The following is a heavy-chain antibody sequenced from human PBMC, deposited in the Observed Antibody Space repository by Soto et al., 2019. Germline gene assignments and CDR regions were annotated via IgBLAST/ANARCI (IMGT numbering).Heavy chain of an antibody. Sequence: GGSLRLSCVASGFTFSDYYMSWIRQAPGKGLEWLSYISSGSTYTRYADSVKGRFTISRDNAKNSLYLQMNSLRPEDTAVYYCARVFPHCSGGSCSDHHKNWGQGTLVTVSS. CDR1: GFTFSDYY. D-gene: IGHD2-15*01. CDR3: ARVFPHCSGGSCSDHHKN. V-gene: IGHV3-11*05. J-gene: IGHJ4*02. CDR2: ISSGSTYT.